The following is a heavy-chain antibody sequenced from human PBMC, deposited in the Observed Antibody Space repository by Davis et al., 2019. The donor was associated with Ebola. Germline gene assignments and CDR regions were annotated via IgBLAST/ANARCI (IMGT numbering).Heavy chain of an antibody. CDR3: AGTTVTANNYYYYGMDV. CDR2: IYYSGTT. D-gene: IGHD4-17*01. V-gene: IGHV4-59*01. CDR1: GGSISSYY. Sequence: GSLRLSCTVSGGSISSYYWSWIRQPPGKGLEWIGYIYYSGTTNYNPSLKSRVTILIDTSKNQFSLKLSSVTAADTAFYYCAGTTVTANNYYYYGMDVWGQGTTVTVSS. J-gene: IGHJ6*02.